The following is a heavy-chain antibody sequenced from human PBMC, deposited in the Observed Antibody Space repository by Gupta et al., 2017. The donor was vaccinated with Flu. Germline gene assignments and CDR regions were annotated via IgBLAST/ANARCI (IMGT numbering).Heavy chain of an antibody. CDR1: GCRFTNAW. CDR3: TTDLSGGYAFDV. Sequence: EVQLVGSGGGLVKPGGSLRLSCAASGCRFTNAWMSWVRQAPGRGLEWVGRIRSNTDGGTTDYAAPVKGRFTISRDDPKSTLYLQMNSLKTEDTAVYYCTTDLSGGYAFDVWGQGTKVTVSS. J-gene: IGHJ3*01. D-gene: IGHD2-15*01. V-gene: IGHV3-15*01. CDR2: IRSNTDGGTT.